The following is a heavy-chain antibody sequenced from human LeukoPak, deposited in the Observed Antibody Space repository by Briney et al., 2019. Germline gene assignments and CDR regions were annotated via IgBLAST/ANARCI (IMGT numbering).Heavy chain of an antibody. J-gene: IGHJ4*02. D-gene: IGHD2-2*01. CDR2: ISSSSYI. Sequence: GGSLGLSCAASGFTFSSYSMNWVRQAPGKGLEWVSSISSSSYIYYADSVKGRFTISRDNAKNSLYLQMNGLRAEDTAVYYCARVPAANWGQGTLVTVSS. CDR3: ARVPAAN. V-gene: IGHV3-21*01. CDR1: GFTFSSYS.